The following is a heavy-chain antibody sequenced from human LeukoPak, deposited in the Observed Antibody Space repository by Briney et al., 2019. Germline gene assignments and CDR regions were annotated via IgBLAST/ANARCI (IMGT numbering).Heavy chain of an antibody. CDR2: ILHDGSNK. CDR3: ARLGDLRDSFDY. V-gene: IGHV3-30*02. J-gene: IGHJ4*02. Sequence: GGSLRLSCAASGFTFRSNGMHWVRQAPGKGLEWVAYILHDGSNKYYADSVRGRFTISRDNSKNTLYLQMNSLRAEDTAVYYCARLGDLRDSFDYWGQGTLVTVSS. D-gene: IGHD2-21*02. CDR1: GFTFRSNG.